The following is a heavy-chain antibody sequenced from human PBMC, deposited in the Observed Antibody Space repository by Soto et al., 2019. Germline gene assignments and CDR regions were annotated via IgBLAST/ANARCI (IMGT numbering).Heavy chain of an antibody. CDR2: TDPSDSQT. CDR3: ARQIYDSDTGPNFQYYFES. V-gene: IGHV5-10-1*01. J-gene: IGHJ4*02. CDR1: GYSFAGYW. Sequence: GESLKISCKGSGYSFAGYWITWVRQKPGKGLEWMGRTDPSDSQTYYSPSFRGHVTISVTKSITTVFLQWSSLRASDTAMYYCARQIYDSDTGPNFQYYFESWGQGTPVTVSS. D-gene: IGHD3-22*01.